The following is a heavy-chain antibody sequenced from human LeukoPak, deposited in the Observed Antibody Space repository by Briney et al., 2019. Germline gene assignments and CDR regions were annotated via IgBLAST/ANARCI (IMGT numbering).Heavy chain of an antibody. V-gene: IGHV4-39*07. J-gene: IGHJ4*02. CDR2: IYYSGST. Sequence: SETLSLTCTVSGGSISSSSYYWGWIRQPPGKGLEWIGSIYYSGSTYYNPSLRGRVTISVDTSKNQFSLKVKSVTAADTAVYYCARDYYDSSGYYYFDYWGQGTLVTVSS. CDR1: GGSISSSSYY. D-gene: IGHD3-22*01. CDR3: ARDYYDSSGYYYFDY.